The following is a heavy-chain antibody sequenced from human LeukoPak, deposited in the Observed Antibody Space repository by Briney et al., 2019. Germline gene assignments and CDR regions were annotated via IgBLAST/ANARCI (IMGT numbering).Heavy chain of an antibody. CDR1: GFTFSSYW. Sequence: GGSLRLSCAASGFTFSSYWMSWVRQAPGKGLEWVANIKQDGSEKYYVDSVKGRFTISRDNAKNSLYLQMNSLRAEDTAVYYCARAIFGVVPLTHYYMDVWGKGTTVTVSS. V-gene: IGHV3-7*01. J-gene: IGHJ6*03. CDR3: ARAIFGVVPLTHYYMDV. D-gene: IGHD3-3*01. CDR2: IKQDGSEK.